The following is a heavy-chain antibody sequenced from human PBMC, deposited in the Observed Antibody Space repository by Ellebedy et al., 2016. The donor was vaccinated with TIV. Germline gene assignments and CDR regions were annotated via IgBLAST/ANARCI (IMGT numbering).Heavy chain of an antibody. CDR3: AYGRSTVTLSYYYYGMDV. J-gene: IGHJ6*02. D-gene: IGHD4-17*01. CDR1: RGTFSSYA. Sequence: ASVKVSXKASRGTFSSYAISWVRQAPGQGLEWMGGIIPIFGTANYAQKFQGRVTITADKSTSTAYMELSSLRFEDTAVYYCAYGRSTVTLSYYYYGMDVWGQGTTVTVSS. CDR2: IIPIFGTA. V-gene: IGHV1-69*06.